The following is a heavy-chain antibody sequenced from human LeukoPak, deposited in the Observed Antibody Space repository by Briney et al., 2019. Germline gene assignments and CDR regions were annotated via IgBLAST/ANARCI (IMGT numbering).Heavy chain of an antibody. CDR1: GFTFSSYD. J-gene: IGHJ6*03. V-gene: IGHV3-23*01. CDR3: AKRGGTESFYYYYYMDV. Sequence: GGYLRLYWAASGFTFSSYDMTWVRQTPGKGLEWVALISRSGGTTYYADSVKGWFTISRDNSKNTLYLQMNSLRAEDTAEYYCAKRGGTESFYYYYYMDVWGKGTTVTVSS. D-gene: IGHD2-15*01. CDR2: ISRSGGTT.